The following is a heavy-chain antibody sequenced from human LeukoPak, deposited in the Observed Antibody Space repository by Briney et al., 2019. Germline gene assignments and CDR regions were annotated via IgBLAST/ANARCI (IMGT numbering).Heavy chain of an antibody. CDR2: INSDGSST. CDR3: ARLPGIAAAGTTGRN. J-gene: IGHJ4*02. D-gene: IGHD6-13*01. Sequence: GGSLRLSCAASGFTFSSYWMHRVRQAPGKGLVWVSRINSDGSSTSYADSVKGRFTISRDNAKNTLYLQMNSLRAEDTAVYYCARLPGIAAAGTTGRNWGQGTLVTVSS. V-gene: IGHV3-74*01. CDR1: GFTFSSYW.